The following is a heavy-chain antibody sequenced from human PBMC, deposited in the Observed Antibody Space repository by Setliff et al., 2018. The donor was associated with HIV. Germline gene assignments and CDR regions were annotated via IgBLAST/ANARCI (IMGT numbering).Heavy chain of an antibody. CDR3: ARDNRTGYSGGWPLDY. Sequence: GASVKVSCKASGYYFTAYYMHWVRQAPGQGLEWMGWINPNTGGTQYAQRFQGRVTVTRDTPIRTAYMELKSLRSDDTAVYFCARDNRTGYSGGWPLDYWGQGTLVTV. D-gene: IGHD6-19*01. CDR1: GYYFTAYY. V-gene: IGHV1-2*02. CDR2: INPNTGGT. J-gene: IGHJ4*02.